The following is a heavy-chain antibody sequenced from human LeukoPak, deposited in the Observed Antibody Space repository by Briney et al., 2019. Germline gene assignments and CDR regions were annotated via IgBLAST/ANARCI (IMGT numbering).Heavy chain of an antibody. V-gene: IGHV3-21*01. J-gene: IGHJ3*01. CDR2: IRSSSTYI. CDR3: ARGVENGNYDELDL. D-gene: IGHD1-7*01. Sequence: GDSLRLSCAASGFTFSSYNMNWVRPAPGKGLEVVWAIRSSSTYIYYAVSVKGRFTISRDNDENSLYLDMNSLRADDTSVYYCARGVENGNYDELDLWGQGTMVTVCS. CDR1: GFTFSSYN.